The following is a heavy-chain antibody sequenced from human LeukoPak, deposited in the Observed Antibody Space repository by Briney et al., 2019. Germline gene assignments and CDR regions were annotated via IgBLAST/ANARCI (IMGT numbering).Heavy chain of an antibody. J-gene: IGHJ5*02. D-gene: IGHD3-3*01. V-gene: IGHV3-23*01. CDR2: ISGSGGST. Sequence: PGGSLRLSCAASGFTFSSYTMSWVRQAPGKGLEWVSAISGSGGSTYYADSVKGRFTISRDNSKNTLYLQMNSLRAEDTAVYYCAKFYDFWSGDNWFDPWGQGTLVTVSS. CDR1: GFTFSSYT. CDR3: AKFYDFWSGDNWFDP.